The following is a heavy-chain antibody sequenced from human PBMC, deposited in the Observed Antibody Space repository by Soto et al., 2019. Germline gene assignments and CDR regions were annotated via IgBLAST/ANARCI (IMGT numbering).Heavy chain of an antibody. V-gene: IGHV3-23*01. D-gene: IGHD6-13*01. Sequence: HPGGSLRLSCAASGFTVSSNYMSWVRQAPGKGLEWVSVISGSGGSTYYADSVKGRFTISRDNSKNTLYLQMNSLRAEDTAVYYCAKDPSSGSSWPPYFDYWGQGTLVTVSS. CDR1: GFTVSSNY. CDR3: AKDPSSGSSWPPYFDY. J-gene: IGHJ4*02. CDR2: ISGSGGST.